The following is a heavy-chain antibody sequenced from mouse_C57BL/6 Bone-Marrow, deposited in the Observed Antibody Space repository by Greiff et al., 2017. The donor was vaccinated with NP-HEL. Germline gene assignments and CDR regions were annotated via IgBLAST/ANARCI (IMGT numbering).Heavy chain of an antibody. V-gene: IGHV5-4*01. Sequence: VQLKESGGDLVKPGGSLKLSCAASGFTFSSYAMSWVRQTPEKRLEWVATISDGGSSNYYPDNVKGRFTISRDNAKNNLYLQMSHLKSEDTAMYYCARDLLGFAYWGQGTLVTVSA. CDR1: GFTFSSYA. CDR3: ARDLLGFAY. D-gene: IGHD2-1*01. J-gene: IGHJ3*01. CDR2: ISDGGSSN.